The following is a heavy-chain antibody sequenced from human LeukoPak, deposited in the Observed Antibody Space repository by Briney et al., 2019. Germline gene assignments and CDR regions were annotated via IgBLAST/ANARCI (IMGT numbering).Heavy chain of an antibody. Sequence: PGGSLRLSCAASGFTFSSYAMSWVRQAPGKGLEWVSAISGSVGSTYYADSVKGRFTISRDNSKNMLSLQMSSLRVEDTAVYYCAKHKSLWDWFDPWGQGTLVTVSS. V-gene: IGHV3-23*01. D-gene: IGHD3-16*01. CDR2: ISGSVGST. CDR1: GFTFSSYA. J-gene: IGHJ5*02. CDR3: AKHKSLWDWFDP.